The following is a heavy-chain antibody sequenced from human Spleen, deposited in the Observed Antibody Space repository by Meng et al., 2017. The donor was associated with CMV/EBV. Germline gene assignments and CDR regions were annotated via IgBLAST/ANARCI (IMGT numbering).Heavy chain of an antibody. J-gene: IGHJ4*02. V-gene: IGHV3-11*04. CDR2: ISNSGSTM. Sequence: SGLIFSDYYIICIRQAPGKGLEWVSYISNSGSTMAYADSVKGRFTISRDNAKNSLYLQMNSLRAEDTAVYYCTRVVAWFGEVSTVDLWGQGTLVTVSS. CDR1: GLIFSDYY. D-gene: IGHD3-3*01. CDR3: TRVVAWFGEVSTVDL.